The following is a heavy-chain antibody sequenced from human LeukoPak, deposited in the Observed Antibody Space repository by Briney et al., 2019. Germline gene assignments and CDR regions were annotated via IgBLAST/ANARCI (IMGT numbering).Heavy chain of an antibody. Sequence: GASVKVSCKASGYTFTSYGISWVRQAPGQGLEWMGWISAYNGNTNYAQKLQGRVTMTTDTSTSTAYMELRSLRSDDTAVYYCARDYDILTGYYLNPRDYWGQGTLVTVSS. CDR3: ARDYDILTGYYLNPRDY. V-gene: IGHV1-18*01. CDR2: ISAYNGNT. D-gene: IGHD3-9*01. CDR1: GYTFTSYG. J-gene: IGHJ4*02.